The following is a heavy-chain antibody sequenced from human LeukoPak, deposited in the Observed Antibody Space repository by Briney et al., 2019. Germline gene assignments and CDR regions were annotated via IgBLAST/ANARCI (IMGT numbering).Heavy chain of an antibody. V-gene: IGHV4-4*02. CDR2: IFHSGST. CDR1: GGSISSSNW. Sequence: PSETLSLTCAVSGGSISSSNWWSWVRQPPGKGLEWIGEIFHSGSTNYNPSLKNRVTISVDKSKNQVSLKLNSVTAADTAVYYCTTRPLGSCSGNSCQGLDYWGQGTLVTVSS. D-gene: IGHD2-2*01. CDR3: TTRPLGSCSGNSCQGLDY. J-gene: IGHJ4*02.